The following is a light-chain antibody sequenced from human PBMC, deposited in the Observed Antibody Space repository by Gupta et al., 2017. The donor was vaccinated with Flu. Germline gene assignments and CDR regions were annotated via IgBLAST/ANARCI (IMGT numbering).Light chain of an antibody. CDR3: NSDTTIGNLL. J-gene: IGLJ2*01. Sequence: SIAISCTGTSTDIGSYNFVSWNQQHPGKAHRLIIYEINQRPAGVANRFSGSKSDNTASLTISGRKEEDEADYYGNSDTTIGNLLFGRGTKVTVL. V-gene: IGLV2-14*01. CDR2: EIN. CDR1: STDIGSYNF.